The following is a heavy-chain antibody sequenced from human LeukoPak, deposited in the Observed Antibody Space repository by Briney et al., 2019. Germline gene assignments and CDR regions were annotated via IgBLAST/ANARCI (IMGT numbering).Heavy chain of an antibody. J-gene: IGHJ3*02. D-gene: IGHD4-17*01. CDR2: IYYSGST. CDR3: ARDPTPDDAFDI. V-gene: IGHV4-30-4*01. Sequence: SQTLSLTCTVSGGSISSGDYYWGWIRQPPGKGLEWIGYIYYSGSTYYNPSLKSRVTISVDTSKNQFSLKLSSVTAADTAVYYCARDPTPDDAFDIWGQGTMVTVSS. CDR1: GGSISSGDYY.